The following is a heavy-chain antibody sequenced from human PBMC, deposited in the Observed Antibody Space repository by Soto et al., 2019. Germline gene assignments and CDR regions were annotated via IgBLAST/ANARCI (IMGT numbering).Heavy chain of an antibody. V-gene: IGHV4-28*01. CDR3: ARQSYYYDSSGYYNWFDP. CDR1: GYSISSSNW. J-gene: IGHJ5*02. D-gene: IGHD3-22*01. CDR2: IYYSGST. Sequence: SETLSLTCAVSGYSISSSNWWGWIRQPPGKGLEWIGYIYYSGSTNYNPSLKSRVTISVDTSKNQFSLKLSSVTAADTAVYYCARQSYYYDSSGYYNWFDPWGQGTLVTVSS.